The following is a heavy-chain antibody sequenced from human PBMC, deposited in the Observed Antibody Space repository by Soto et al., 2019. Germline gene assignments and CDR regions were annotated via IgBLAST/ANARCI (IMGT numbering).Heavy chain of an antibody. CDR3: AKGTVVVVAATKYYFDY. CDR2: ISGSGGST. D-gene: IGHD2-15*01. J-gene: IGHJ4*02. V-gene: IGHV3-23*01. Sequence: PGGSLRLSCAASGFTFSSYAMSWVRQAPGKGLEWVSAISGSGGSTYYADSVKGRFTISRDNSKNTLYLQMNSLRAEDTAVYYCAKGTVVVVAATKYYFDYWGQGTLVTVSS. CDR1: GFTFSSYA.